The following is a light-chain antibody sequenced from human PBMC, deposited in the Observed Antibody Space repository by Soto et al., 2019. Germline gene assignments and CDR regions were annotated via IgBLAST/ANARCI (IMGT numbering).Light chain of an antibody. V-gene: IGKV1D-16*01. CDR3: QHYNSYSEA. Sequence: DIQMTQSPSSVSASVGDRVTISCQASQGISRSLAWYQQKPGKAPKLLIYAASSLQSGVPSRFSGSGSGTDFTLAISSLQPDDFATYYCQHYNSYSEAFGQGTKVDIK. J-gene: IGKJ1*01. CDR1: QGISRS. CDR2: AAS.